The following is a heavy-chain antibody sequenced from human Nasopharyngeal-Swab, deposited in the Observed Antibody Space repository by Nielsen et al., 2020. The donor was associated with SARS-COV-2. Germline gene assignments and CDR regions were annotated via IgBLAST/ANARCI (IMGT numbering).Heavy chain of an antibody. CDR2: INYRGST. CDR3: ARVYYYYYYMDV. Sequence: SENRSLTCTVTGGAIRRDNWRGNRQPTGKGLEWIGYINYRGSTYYNPSLKSRVTISVDTSKIQFSLKLSSVTAADTAVYYCARVYYYYYYMDVWGKGTTVTVSS. CDR1: GGAIRRDN. V-gene: IGHV4-59*08. J-gene: IGHJ6*03.